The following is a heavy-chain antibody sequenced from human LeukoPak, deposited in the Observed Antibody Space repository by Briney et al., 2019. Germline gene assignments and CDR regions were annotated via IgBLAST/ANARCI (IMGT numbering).Heavy chain of an antibody. J-gene: IGHJ5*02. Sequence: GASVKVSCKASGYTFTSYYMHWVRHAPGQGLEWMGIINPSGGSTSYAQKFQGRVTMTTDTSTSTVYMVLSSLRSEDTAVYYCARETIVVVVAATSGWFDPWGQGTLVTVSS. CDR3: ARETIVVVVAATSGWFDP. D-gene: IGHD2-15*01. V-gene: IGHV1-46*03. CDR1: GYTFTSYY. CDR2: INPSGGST.